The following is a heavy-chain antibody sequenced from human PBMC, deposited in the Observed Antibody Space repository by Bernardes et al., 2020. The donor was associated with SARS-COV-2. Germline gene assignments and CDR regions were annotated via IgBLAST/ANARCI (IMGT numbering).Heavy chain of an antibody. V-gene: IGHV3-30*18. J-gene: IGHJ4*02. CDR1: GFTFSSYG. CDR2: ISYDGSNK. CDR3: AKSWDIVATIPDY. D-gene: IGHD5-12*01. Sequence: GSLRLSCAASGFTFSSYGMHWVRQAPGKGLEWVAVISYDGSNKYYADSVKGRFTISRDNSKNTLYLQMNSLRAEDTAVYYCAKSWDIVATIPDYWGQGTLVTVSS.